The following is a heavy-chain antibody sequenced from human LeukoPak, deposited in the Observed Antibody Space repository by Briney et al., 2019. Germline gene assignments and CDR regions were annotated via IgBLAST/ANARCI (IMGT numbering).Heavy chain of an antibody. Sequence: ASVKVSCKASGYSFTDYYIHWVRQAPGQGLEWMGWINPKSGDTNYAQKFQGRVTVNRDTSISTGYMEMSRLTSDDTAMYYCARSGYCTTSCYNWFDPWGQGTLVTVSS. D-gene: IGHD2-8*01. CDR3: ARSGYCTTSCYNWFDP. J-gene: IGHJ5*02. CDR2: INPKSGDT. V-gene: IGHV1-2*02. CDR1: GYSFTDYY.